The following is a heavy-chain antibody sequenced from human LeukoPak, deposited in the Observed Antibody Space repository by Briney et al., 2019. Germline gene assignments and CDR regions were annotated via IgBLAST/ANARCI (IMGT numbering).Heavy chain of an antibody. CDR1: GFTFSSYG. J-gene: IGHJ4*02. CDR3: ARRAGGYSHPYDY. CDR2: IRYDGSNE. Sequence: GGSLRLSCAASGFTFSSYGMHWVRQAPGKGLEWVSFIRYDGSNEYYADSVRGRFTISGDNSKNTLYLQMNSLRAEDTAVYYCARRAGGYSHPYDYWGQGILVTVSS. V-gene: IGHV3-30*02. D-gene: IGHD4-23*01.